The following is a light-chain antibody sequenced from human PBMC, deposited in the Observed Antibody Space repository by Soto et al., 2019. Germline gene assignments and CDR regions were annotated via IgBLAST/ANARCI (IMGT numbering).Light chain of an antibody. CDR1: QSISSW. CDR3: QQYNSYAT. CDR2: DAS. Sequence: DIQMTQSPSTLSASVGDRVTITCRASQSISSWLAWYQQKPGKGPKLLIYDASSLESGVPSRFSGSGSGTEFTLTISSLQHDDFATYYCQQYNSYATFGQGTKVEIK. J-gene: IGKJ1*01. V-gene: IGKV1-5*01.